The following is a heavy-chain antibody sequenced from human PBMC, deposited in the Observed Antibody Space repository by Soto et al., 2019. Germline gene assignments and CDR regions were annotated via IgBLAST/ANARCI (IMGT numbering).Heavy chain of an antibody. D-gene: IGHD2-15*01. CDR3: ARDLKEYCSDGKCNWFDP. Sequence: QVQLQESGPGLVKPSDTLSLTCTVSGASISTYYWSWIRQPPGKGLEWIGYISYRGSTNYNPSLKGSVTISSAASKNEISPQVRSAPAADAAVYYCARDLKEYCSDGKCNWFDPWGQGTLVTVSS. CDR1: GASISTYY. J-gene: IGHJ5*02. CDR2: ISYRGST. V-gene: IGHV4-59*01.